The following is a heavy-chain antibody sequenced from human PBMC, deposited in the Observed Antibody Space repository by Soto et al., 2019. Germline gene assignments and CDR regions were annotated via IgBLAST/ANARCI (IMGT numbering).Heavy chain of an antibody. CDR1: GYNFMPYV. J-gene: IGHJ4*02. CDR3: ARDLDPSGSYYTDY. V-gene: IGHV1-18*04. CDR2: ISPWKGNT. Sequence: ASVKVSCKASGYNFMPYVVNWVRQAPGQGLEWMGWISPWKGNTNYAQSFQGRVTMTTDTSTSTAYMELRSLTSDDTAVYYCARDLDPSGSYYTDYWGPGTLVNVSS. D-gene: IGHD3-10*01.